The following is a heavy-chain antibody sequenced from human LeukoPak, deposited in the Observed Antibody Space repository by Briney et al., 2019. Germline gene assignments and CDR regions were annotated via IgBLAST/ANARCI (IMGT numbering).Heavy chain of an antibody. D-gene: IGHD1-7*01. J-gene: IGHJ4*02. CDR2: IYYSGST. V-gene: IGHV4-31*03. CDR1: GGSIRSSYYY. CDR3: ARDTITGTTHFDY. Sequence: TSETLSLTCTVSGGSIRSSYYYWGWIRQHPGKGLEWIGYIYYSGSTYYNPSLKSRVTISVDTSKNQFSLKLSSVTAADTAVYYCARDTITGTTHFDYWGQGTLVTVSS.